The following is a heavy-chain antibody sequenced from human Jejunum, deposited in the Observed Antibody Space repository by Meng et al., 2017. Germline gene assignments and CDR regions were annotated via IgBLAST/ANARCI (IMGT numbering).Heavy chain of an antibody. CDR1: GDSITTNTY. D-gene: IGHD3-22*01. CDR3: AKHGGYYQHY. Sequence: QLQLQESGPGLEKPSGTLSLTCTVSGDSITTNTYWSWVRQSPEKGLEWIGQIDHRGSPYYNPSLKSRVTMSVDKSKSQVSLQLTSVTAADTAAYYCAKHGGYYQHYWGQGTLVTVSS. CDR2: IDHRGSP. V-gene: IGHV4-4*02. J-gene: IGHJ4*02.